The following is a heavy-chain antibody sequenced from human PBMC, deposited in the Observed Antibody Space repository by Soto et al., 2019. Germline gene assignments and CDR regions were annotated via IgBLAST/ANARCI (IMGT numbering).Heavy chain of an antibody. J-gene: IGHJ4*02. V-gene: IGHV6-1*01. CDR1: GDSVSSNNAA. CDR3: ARTNGYLDY. CDR2: TYYRSKWYR. Sequence: QVQLQQSGPGLVKPSQTLSLTCAISGDSVSSNNAAWNWIRQSPSRGLEWLGRTYYRSKWYREYAVSVRGRITINPDTSKNQFSLQLNSVAPEDAAVYYCARTNGYLDYWGQGTLVTVSS. D-gene: IGHD4-17*01.